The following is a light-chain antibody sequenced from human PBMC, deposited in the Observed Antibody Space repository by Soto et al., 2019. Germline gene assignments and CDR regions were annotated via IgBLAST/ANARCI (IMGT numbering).Light chain of an antibody. V-gene: IGKV1-8*01. CDR1: QGISSY. Sequence: AIRMTESPSSLSASTGDRVTITCRASQGISSYLAWYQQKPGKAPKLLIYAASTLQSGVPSRFSGSGSGTDFTLTISCLQSEDFATYYCQQYYSYFITFGQGTRME. CDR2: AAS. J-gene: IGKJ5*01. CDR3: QQYYSYFIT.